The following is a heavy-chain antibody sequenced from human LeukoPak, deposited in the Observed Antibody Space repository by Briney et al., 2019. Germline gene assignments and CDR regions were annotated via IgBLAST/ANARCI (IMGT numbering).Heavy chain of an antibody. CDR1: GYTFTGYY. CDR2: INPNSGGT. Sequence: GASVKVSCKASGYTFTGYYMHWVRQAPGQGLEWMGRINPNSGGTNYAQKFQGRVTMTRDTSISTAYMELSRLRSDDTAVYYCARDVNEGYGALTYYYYYYMDVWGKGTTVTVSS. CDR3: ARDVNEGYGALTYYYYYYMDV. V-gene: IGHV1-2*06. D-gene: IGHD4-17*01. J-gene: IGHJ6*03.